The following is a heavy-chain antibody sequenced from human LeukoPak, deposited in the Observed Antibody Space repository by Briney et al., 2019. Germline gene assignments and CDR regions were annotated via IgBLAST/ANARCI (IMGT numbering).Heavy chain of an antibody. CDR3: ARHCSSGWYLFDY. D-gene: IGHD6-19*01. Sequence: SETLSLTCAVYGGSFSGYYWSWIRQPPGKGLEWIGEINHSGSTNYNPSLTSRVTISVDTSKNQFSLKLSSVTAADTAVFYCARHCSSGWYLFDYWGQGTLVTVSS. CDR2: INHSGST. J-gene: IGHJ4*02. CDR1: GGSFSGYY. V-gene: IGHV4-34*01.